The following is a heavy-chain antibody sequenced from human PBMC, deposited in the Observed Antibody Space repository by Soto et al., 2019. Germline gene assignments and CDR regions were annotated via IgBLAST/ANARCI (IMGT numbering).Heavy chain of an antibody. CDR2: IYYSGST. V-gene: IGHV4-59*01. CDR1: GGSISSYY. J-gene: IGHJ5*02. D-gene: IGHD3-22*01. CDR3: ARDRLYYYDSSGYRRGFDP. Sequence: SETLSLTCTVSGGSISSYYWSWIRQPPGKGLEWIGYIYYSGSTNYNPSLKSRVTISVDTSKNQFSLKLSSVTAADTAVYYCARDRLYYYDSSGYRRGFDPWGQGTLVTVPS.